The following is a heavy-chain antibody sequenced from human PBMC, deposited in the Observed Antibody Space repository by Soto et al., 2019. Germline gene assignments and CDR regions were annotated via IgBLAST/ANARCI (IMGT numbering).Heavy chain of an antibody. V-gene: IGHV3-13*01. D-gene: IGHD1-1*01. Sequence: GGSLRLSCAASGFTFSSYDMHWVRQATGKGLEWVSTIGTTGDTYYAGSVKGRFTISRDNSKNTLFLQMNSLRADDAAVYFCAKGTGSGNDPYYYYGMDVWGQGTTVTVSS. CDR1: GFTFSSYD. CDR2: IGTTGDT. CDR3: AKGTGSGNDPYYYYGMDV. J-gene: IGHJ6*02.